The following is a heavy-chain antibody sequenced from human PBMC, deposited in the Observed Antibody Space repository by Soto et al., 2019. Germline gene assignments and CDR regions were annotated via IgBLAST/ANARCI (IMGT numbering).Heavy chain of an antibody. CDR1: GGSISSYY. V-gene: IGHV4-59*01. D-gene: IGHD5-12*01. Sequence: PSETLSLTCTVSGGSISSYYWSWIRQPPGKGLEWIGYIYCSGSTNYNPSLKSRVTISVDTSKNQFSLKLSSVTAADTAVYYCARGIKGPYMATPDYWGQGTLVTVSS. CDR3: ARGIKGPYMATPDY. CDR2: IYCSGST. J-gene: IGHJ4*02.